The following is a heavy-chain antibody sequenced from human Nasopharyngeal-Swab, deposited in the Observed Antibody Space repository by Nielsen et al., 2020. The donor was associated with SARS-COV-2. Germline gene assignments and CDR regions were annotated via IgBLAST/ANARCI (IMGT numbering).Heavy chain of an antibody. CDR2: IIPIFGTA. V-gene: IGHV1-69*13. J-gene: IGHJ6*02. CDR3: ARDYDYVWGRYPDYYYGMDV. Sequence: SVKVSCKASGGTFSSYAISWVRQAPGQGLEWMGGIIPIFGTANYAQKFQGRVTITADESTSTAYMELSSLRSEDTAVYYCARDYDYVWGRYPDYYYGMDVWGQGTTVTVSS. CDR1: GGTFSSYA. D-gene: IGHD3-16*01.